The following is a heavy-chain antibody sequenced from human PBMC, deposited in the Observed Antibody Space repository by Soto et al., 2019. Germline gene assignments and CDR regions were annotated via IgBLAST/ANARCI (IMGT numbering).Heavy chain of an antibody. CDR1: GGSISNYY. J-gene: IGHJ4*02. Sequence: SETLSVTCTVSGGSISNYYWSWIRQPPWKGLQWIGYIFSSGSTNYNPSLKSRVTISVNTSKNQFSLNLNSVTAADTAVYYCARQRRDFDYWGQGSLVTVST. V-gene: IGHV4-59*08. CDR3: ARQRRDFDY. CDR2: IFSSGST.